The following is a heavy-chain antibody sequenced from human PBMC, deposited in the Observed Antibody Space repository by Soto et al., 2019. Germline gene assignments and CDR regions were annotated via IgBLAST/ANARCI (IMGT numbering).Heavy chain of an antibody. CDR3: ARGSYYSGWV. D-gene: IGHD6-19*01. CDR2: TYYRSKWYS. CDR1: GDSVSSTSAA. J-gene: IGHJ4*02. Sequence: SQTLSLTCAISGDSVSSTSAAWSWIRQSPSRGLEWLGRTYYRSKWYSDYAVSVKSRITINPDSSKNQFSLQLNSVTPEDTAVYYCARGSYYSGWVWGQGTLVTVSS. V-gene: IGHV6-1*01.